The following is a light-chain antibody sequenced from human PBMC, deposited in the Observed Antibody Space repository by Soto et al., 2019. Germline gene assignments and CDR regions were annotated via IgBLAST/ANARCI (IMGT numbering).Light chain of an antibody. CDR2: GAS. CDR1: QSVSSSY. V-gene: IGKV3-20*01. Sequence: EIVLTQSPGTLYLSRGERATLSCSASQSVSSSYLAWYQQKPGQAPRLLIYGASSRATGIPDRFSGSGSGTDFTLTISRLEPEDFAVYYCQQYGSSPPGATFGQGTKVEIK. CDR3: QQYGSSPPGAT. J-gene: IGKJ1*01.